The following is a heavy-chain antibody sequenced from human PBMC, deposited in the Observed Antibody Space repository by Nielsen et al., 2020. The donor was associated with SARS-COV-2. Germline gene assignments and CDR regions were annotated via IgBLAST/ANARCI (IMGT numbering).Heavy chain of an antibody. CDR2: ISYDGSNK. J-gene: IGHJ4*02. D-gene: IGHD2-21*01. V-gene: IGHV3-30*18. CDR3: AKDSRLLGWRVASSDY. Sequence: GGSLRLSCAASGFTFSSYGMHWVRQAPGKGLEWVAVISYDGSNKYYADSVKGRFTISRDNSKNTLYLQMNSLRAEDTAVYYCAKDSRLLGWRVASSDYWGQGTLVTVSS. CDR1: GFTFSSYG.